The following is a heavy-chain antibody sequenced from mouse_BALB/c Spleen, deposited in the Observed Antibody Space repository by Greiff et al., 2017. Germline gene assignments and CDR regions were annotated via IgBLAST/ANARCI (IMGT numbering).Heavy chain of an antibody. V-gene: IGHV5-4*02. CDR2: ISDGGSYT. Sequence: DVKLVESGGGLVKPGGSLKLSCAASGFTFSDYYMYWVRQTPEKRLEWVATISDGGSYTYYPDSVKGRFTISRDNAKNNLYLQMSSLKSEDTAMYYCARDPTGTGYFDYWGQGTTLTVSS. D-gene: IGHD4-1*01. CDR1: GFTFSDYY. CDR3: ARDPTGTGYFDY. J-gene: IGHJ2*01.